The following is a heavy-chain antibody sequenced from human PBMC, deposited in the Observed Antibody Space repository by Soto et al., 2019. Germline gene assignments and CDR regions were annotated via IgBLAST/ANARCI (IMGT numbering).Heavy chain of an antibody. J-gene: IGHJ4*02. CDR3: ARDHSPYYDSSGYFDY. CDR1: GYTFINYG. V-gene: IGHV1-18*01. D-gene: IGHD3-22*01. CDR2: ISCYNGNT. Sequence: QVQLVQSGTEVKKPGASVKVSCKASGYTFINYGLSWVRQAPGQGLEWMGWISCYNGNTNYAHNLQGRVTMTTDTSMSTAYMELRSLRSDDTAVYYCARDHSPYYDSSGYFDYWGQGTLVNVSS.